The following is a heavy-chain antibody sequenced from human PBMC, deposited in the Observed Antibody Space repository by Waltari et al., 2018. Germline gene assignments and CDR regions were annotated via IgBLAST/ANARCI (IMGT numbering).Heavy chain of an antibody. CDR1: GFTFSSYS. Sequence: EVQLVESGGGLVKPGGSLRLSCAASGFTFSSYSMNWVRQPPGKGLEWVSSISSSSSYIYYADSVKGRFTISRDNAKNSLYLQMNSLRAEDTAVYYCARGLWFGDPTYAFDIWGQGTMVTVSS. J-gene: IGHJ3*02. CDR3: ARGLWFGDPTYAFDI. V-gene: IGHV3-21*01. CDR2: ISSSSSYI. D-gene: IGHD3-10*01.